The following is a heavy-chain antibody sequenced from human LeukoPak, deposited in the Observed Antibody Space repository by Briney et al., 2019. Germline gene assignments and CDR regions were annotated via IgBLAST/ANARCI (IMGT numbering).Heavy chain of an antibody. J-gene: IGHJ6*03. CDR2: MNPNSGNT. CDR1: GYTFTSYD. CDR3: ARGVIVDTTDYYYMDV. Sequence: ASVKVSCKASGYTFTSYDINWVRQATGQGLEWMGWMNPNSGNTGYVQKFQGRVTMTRNTSISTAYMELSSLRSEHTAVYYCARGVIVDTTDYYYMDVWGKGTTVTISS. V-gene: IGHV1-8*01. D-gene: IGHD5-12*01.